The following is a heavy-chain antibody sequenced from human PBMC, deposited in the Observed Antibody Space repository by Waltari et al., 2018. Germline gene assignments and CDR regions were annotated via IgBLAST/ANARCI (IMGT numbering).Heavy chain of an antibody. Sequence: QVQLQESGPGLVKPSETLSLTCTVSGGSISSHYWSWIRQPPGKGLEWIGYIYYSGSTNDNPALKSRVTISVDTSKNQCSLKLSAVTAADTAVYYGAGYGNTEVDYYYGMDVWGQGTTVIVSS. CDR2: IYYSGST. CDR3: AGYGNTEVDYYYGMDV. J-gene: IGHJ6*02. V-gene: IGHV4-59*11. CDR1: GGSISSHY. D-gene: IGHD4-4*01.